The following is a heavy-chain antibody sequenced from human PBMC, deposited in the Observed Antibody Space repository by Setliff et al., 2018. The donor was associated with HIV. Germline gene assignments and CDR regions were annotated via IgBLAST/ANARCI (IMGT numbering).Heavy chain of an antibody. CDR3: ARLSTTSRDFDS. V-gene: IGHV4-30-4*01. CDR2: VSYTGTT. D-gene: IGHD3-10*01. J-gene: IGHJ4*02. Sequence: PSETLSLTCTASYDTISTADYYWSWVRQPPGKGLEWIGFVSYTGTTRYSPSLKSRITISIDTSKNQFSLQLSSVTAADTAVYYCARLSTTSRDFDSWGPGTLVTVSS. CDR1: YDTISTADYY.